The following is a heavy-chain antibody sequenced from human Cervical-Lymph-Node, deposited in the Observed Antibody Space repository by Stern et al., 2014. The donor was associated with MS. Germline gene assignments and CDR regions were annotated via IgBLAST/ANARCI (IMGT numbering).Heavy chain of an antibody. CDR3: AREAPSRVCFDY. D-gene: IGHD5/OR15-5a*01. Sequence: QDQLVQSGGGVVQPGRSLRLSCAASRFTFSSYAIHWVRQAPGKGLEWVALISYDGTNKYYAESVKGRFSISRDNSKNTVYLQMNSLRDDDTAVYHCAREAPSRVCFDYWGQGTLLTVSS. CDR1: RFTFSSYA. V-gene: IGHV3-30*04. J-gene: IGHJ4*02. CDR2: ISYDGTNK.